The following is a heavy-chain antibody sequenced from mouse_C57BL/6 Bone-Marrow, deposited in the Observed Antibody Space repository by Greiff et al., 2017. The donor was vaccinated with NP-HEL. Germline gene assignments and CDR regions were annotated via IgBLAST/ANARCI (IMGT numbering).Heavy chain of an antibody. J-gene: IGHJ1*03. V-gene: IGHV1-52*01. Sequence: VQLQQPGAELVRPGSSVKLSCKASGYTFTSYWMHWVKQRPIQGLEWIGNIDPSDSETHYNQKFKDKATLTVVKSSSTAYKQLRSLTSEDSAVYYCARLHYGSSYWYFDVWGTGTTVTVSS. CDR1: GYTFTSYW. CDR2: IDPSDSET. D-gene: IGHD1-1*01. CDR3: ARLHYGSSYWYFDV.